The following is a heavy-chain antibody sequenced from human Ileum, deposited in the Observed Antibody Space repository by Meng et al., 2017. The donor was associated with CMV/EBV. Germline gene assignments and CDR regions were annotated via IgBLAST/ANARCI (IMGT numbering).Heavy chain of an antibody. CDR2: LIPMYGTT. V-gene: IGHV1-69*13. CDR3: ARSHAHYFSARMDY. CDR1: GGTFINYA. Sequence: SVKVSCKASGGTFINYAVHWVRQAPGQGLEWMGGLIPMYGTTSFGEKFKARVTLTADESASVVYMELSSLRSDDTAVYYCARSHAHYFSARMDYWGQGTLVTVSS. J-gene: IGHJ4*02. D-gene: IGHD3-3*01.